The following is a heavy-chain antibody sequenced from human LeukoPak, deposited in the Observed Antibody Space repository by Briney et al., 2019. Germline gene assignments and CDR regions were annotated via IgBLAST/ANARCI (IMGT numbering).Heavy chain of an antibody. Sequence: GASVNVSCKASGYTFTRYDINWVRQATGQSLKSMGWMNPNSGNTGCAQKFQGRVTMTRNTSISTAYMELSSLRSEDTAVYYCARAQGRGYSYGLGYWGQGTLVTVSS. CDR1: GYTFTRYD. CDR2: MNPNSGNT. J-gene: IGHJ4*02. V-gene: IGHV1-8*01. D-gene: IGHD5-18*01. CDR3: ARAQGRGYSYGLGY.